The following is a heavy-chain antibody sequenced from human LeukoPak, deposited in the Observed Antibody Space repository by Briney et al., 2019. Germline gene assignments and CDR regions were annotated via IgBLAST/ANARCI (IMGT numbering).Heavy chain of an antibody. V-gene: IGHV4-4*07. J-gene: IGHJ4*02. CDR3: ARVTTGSYYSDH. CDR2: IYTRGST. CDR1: GVSISSFH. Sequence: SSETLSLTCTVSGVSISSFHWNWIRQPAGKGLEWIGRIYTRGSTNHNPSLKSRVTMSVDTSKNQLSLKLRSVTAADTAVYYCARVTTGSYYSDHWGQGTLVTVSS. D-gene: IGHD1-26*01.